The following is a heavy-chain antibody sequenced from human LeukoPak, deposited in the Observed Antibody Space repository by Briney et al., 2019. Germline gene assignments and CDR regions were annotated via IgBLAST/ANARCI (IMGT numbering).Heavy chain of an antibody. V-gene: IGHV4-34*01. CDR2: INHGGIT. Sequence: SETLSLTCAVYAGSFSGFYWSWIRQPPGKGLEWIGEINHGGITNYNPSLKGRVTISVDTSKNQFSLKLSSVTAADTAVYYCARHGTPGTNLNWFDPWGQGTLVTVSS. CDR1: AGSFSGFY. J-gene: IGHJ5*02. CDR3: ARHGTPGTNLNWFDP. D-gene: IGHD1-1*01.